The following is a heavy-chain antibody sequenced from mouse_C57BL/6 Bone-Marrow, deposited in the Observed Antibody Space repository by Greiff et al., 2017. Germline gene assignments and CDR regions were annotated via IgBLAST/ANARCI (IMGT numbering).Heavy chain of an antibody. CDR3: ARGRITTVVAMDY. CDR1: GYTFTSYW. J-gene: IGHJ4*01. D-gene: IGHD1-1*01. CDR2: IHPNSGST. V-gene: IGHV1-64*01. Sequence: QLQQPGAELVKPGASVKLSCKASGYTFTSYWMHWVKQRPGQGLEWIGMIHPNSGSTNYNEKFKSKATLTVDKSSSTAYMQLSSLTSEDSAVYYCARGRITTVVAMDYWGQGTSVTVSS.